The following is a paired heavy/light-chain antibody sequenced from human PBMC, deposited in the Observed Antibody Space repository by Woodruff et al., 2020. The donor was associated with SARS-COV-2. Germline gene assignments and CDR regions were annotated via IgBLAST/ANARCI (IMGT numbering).Heavy chain of an antibody. CDR3: ARIPQRYSSSWYGVSFWFDP. J-gene: IGHJ5*02. V-gene: IGHV4-59*01. CDR1: GGSISSYY. D-gene: IGHD6-13*01. CDR2: IYYSGST. Sequence: QVQLQESGPGLVKPSETLSLTCTVSGGSISSYYWSWIRQPPGKGLEWIGYIYYSGSTNYNPSLKSRVTISVDTSKNQFSLKLSSVTAADTAVYYCARIPQRYSSSWYGVSFWFDPWGQGTLVTVSS.
Light chain of an antibody. V-gene: IGLV1-44*01. J-gene: IGLJ2*01. Sequence: QSVLTQPPSASGTPGQRVTISCSGSSSNIGSNTVNWYQQLPGTAPKLLIYSNNQRPSGVPDRFSGSKSGTSASLAISGLQSEDEADYYCAAWDDSLNVVVFGGGTKLTVL. CDR2: SNN. CDR1: SSNIGSNT. CDR3: AAWDDSLNVVV.